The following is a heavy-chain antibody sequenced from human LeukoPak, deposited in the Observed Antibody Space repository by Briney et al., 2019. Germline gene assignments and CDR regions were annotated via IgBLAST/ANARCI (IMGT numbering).Heavy chain of an antibody. J-gene: IGHJ4*02. D-gene: IGHD2-2*01. CDR3: ARDWVVAPAAIQADY. V-gene: IGHV3-30*04. CDR1: GFTFSSYA. Sequence: GRSLRLSCAASGFTFSSYAMHWVRQAPGKGLEWVAVISYDGSNKYYADSVKGRFTISRDNSKNTLYLQMNSLRAEDTAVYYCARDWVVAPAAIQADYWGQGTLVTVSS. CDR2: ISYDGSNK.